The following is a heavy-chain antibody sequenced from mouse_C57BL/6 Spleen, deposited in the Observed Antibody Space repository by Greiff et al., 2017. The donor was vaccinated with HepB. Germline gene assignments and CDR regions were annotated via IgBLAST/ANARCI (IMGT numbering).Heavy chain of an antibody. V-gene: IGHV1-72*01. Sequence: QVQLQQPGAELVKPGASVKLSCKASGYTFTSYWMHWVKQRPGRGLEWSGRIDPNSGGTKYNEKFKSKATLTVDKPSSTAYMQLSSLTSEDSAVYYCAREGLKLYFDYWGQGTTLTVSS. CDR1: GYTFTSYW. CDR2: IDPNSGGT. CDR3: AREGLKLYFDY. J-gene: IGHJ2*01. D-gene: IGHD1-3*01.